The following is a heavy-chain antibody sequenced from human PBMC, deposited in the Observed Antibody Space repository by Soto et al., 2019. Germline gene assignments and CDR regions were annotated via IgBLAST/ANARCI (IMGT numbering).Heavy chain of an antibody. CDR2: IYYSGST. Sequence: SETLSLTCTVSGGSISSYYWSWIRQPPGKGLEWIGYIYYSGSTNYNPSLKSRVTISVDTSKNQFSLKLSSVTAADTAVYYCARGVWFGESFFDYWDQGTLVTVS. V-gene: IGHV4-59*01. D-gene: IGHD3-10*01. CDR3: ARGVWFGESFFDY. CDR1: GGSISSYY. J-gene: IGHJ4*02.